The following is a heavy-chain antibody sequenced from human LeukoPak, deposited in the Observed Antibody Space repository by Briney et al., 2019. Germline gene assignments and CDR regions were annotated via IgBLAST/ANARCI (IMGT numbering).Heavy chain of an antibody. CDR1: GDSISRSTYY. Sequence: SETLSLICTVSGDSISRSTYYWAWIRQPPGTGLEWIGSVYYGRSPYFNPSLESRATISVDTSKNHFSLKMSSVTAADTAVYYCARSSGTGTFSYWGQGTLVTVSS. V-gene: IGHV4-39*02. D-gene: IGHD6-25*01. CDR3: ARSSGTGTFSY. CDR2: VYYGRSP. J-gene: IGHJ4*02.